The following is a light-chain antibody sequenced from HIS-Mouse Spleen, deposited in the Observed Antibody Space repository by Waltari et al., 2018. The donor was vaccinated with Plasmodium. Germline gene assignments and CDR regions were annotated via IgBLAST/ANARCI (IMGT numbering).Light chain of an antibody. J-gene: IGLJ3*02. CDR2: EGS. CDR3: CSYAGSSTNWV. CDR1: SRDVGSSNL. V-gene: IGLV2-23*01. Sequence: QSALTQPASVSGSPGQSITISCPGTSRDVGSSNLVSWYPPNPGKAPKLMIYEGSKRPSGVSNRFSGSKSGNTASLTISGLQAEDEADYYCCSYAGSSTNWVFGGGTKLTVL.